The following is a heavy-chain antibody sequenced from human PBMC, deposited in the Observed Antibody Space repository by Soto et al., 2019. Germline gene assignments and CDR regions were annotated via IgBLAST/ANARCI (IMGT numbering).Heavy chain of an antibody. CDR1: GGSFSGYY. CDR2: INHSGST. J-gene: IGHJ6*02. Sequence: PEETLSLTRAVYGGSFSGYYWSWIRQPPGKGLEWIGEINHSGSTNYNPSLKSRVTISVDTSKNQFSLKLSSVTAADTAVYYCARGDENYYYYGMDVWGQGTTVTVSS. CDR3: ARGDENYYYYGMDV. V-gene: IGHV4-34*01.